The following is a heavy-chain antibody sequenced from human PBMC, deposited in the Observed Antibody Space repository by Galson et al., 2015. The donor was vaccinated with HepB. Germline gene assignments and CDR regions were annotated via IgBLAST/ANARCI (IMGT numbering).Heavy chain of an antibody. CDR2: INHAGNT. Sequence: SETLSLTCGVYGASLSGYYWNWIRQPPGRGPEWIGEINHAGNTNYNPSLKSRVTMSVDTSQNQFSLKLASVTAADTAVYYCARGRGDSIFGVVLSSSHYSLDVWGQGTTVTVSS. CDR1: GASLSGYY. J-gene: IGHJ6*02. CDR3: ARGRGDSIFGVVLSSSHYSLDV. D-gene: IGHD3-3*01. V-gene: IGHV4-34*01.